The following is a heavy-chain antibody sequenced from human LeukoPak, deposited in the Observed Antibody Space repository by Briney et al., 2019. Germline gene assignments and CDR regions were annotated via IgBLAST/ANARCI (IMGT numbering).Heavy chain of an antibody. Sequence: GSLRLSCAASGFTFSSYSMNWVRQAPGKGLEWIGSIYYSGSTYYNPSLKSRVTISVDTSKNQFSLKLRSVTAADTAVYYCARSSRRNSLRVFGVVTKDQYYFDSWGQGTLVTVSS. D-gene: IGHD3-3*01. CDR3: ARSSRRNSLRVFGVVTKDQYYFDS. CDR1: GFTFSSYS. J-gene: IGHJ4*02. CDR2: IYYSGST. V-gene: IGHV4-39*07.